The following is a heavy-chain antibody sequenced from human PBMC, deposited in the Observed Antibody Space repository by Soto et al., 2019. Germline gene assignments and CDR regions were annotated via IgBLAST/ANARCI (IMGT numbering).Heavy chain of an antibody. CDR3: ARGSSFYFWSGFYGMDV. D-gene: IGHD3-3*01. CDR1: GGPFSGYY. J-gene: IGHJ6*02. Sequence: SETLSLTCAVYGGPFSGYYWSWIRQPPGKGLEWIGEINHSGSTNYNPSLKSRVTISVDTSKNQFSLKLSSVTAADTAVYYCARGSSFYFWSGFYGMDVWGQGTTVTVSS. CDR2: INHSGST. V-gene: IGHV4-34*01.